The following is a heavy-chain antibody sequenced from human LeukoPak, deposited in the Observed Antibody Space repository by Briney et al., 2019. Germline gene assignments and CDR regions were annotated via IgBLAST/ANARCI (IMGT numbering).Heavy chain of an antibody. CDR2: ISHDGSNK. CDR1: GFTFSGYD. Sequence: PGRSLRLSCAASGFTFSGYDMYWVRQAPGKGLEWVASISHDGSNKDYADSVKGRFTISRDNSKYTLDLLMRSLTTDDTAVYYCAKAYGSGSYYNLKFDYWGLGTLVTVSS. V-gene: IGHV3-30*18. D-gene: IGHD3-10*01. J-gene: IGHJ4*02. CDR3: AKAYGSGSYYNLKFDY.